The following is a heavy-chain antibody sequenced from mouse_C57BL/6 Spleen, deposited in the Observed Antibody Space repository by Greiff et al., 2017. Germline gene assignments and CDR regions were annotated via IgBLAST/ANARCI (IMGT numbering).Heavy chain of an antibody. V-gene: IGHV1-54*01. Sequence: VKLMESGAELVRPGTSVKVSCKASGYAFTNYLIEWVKQRPGQGLEWIGVINPGSGGTNYNEKFKGKATLTADKSSSTAYMQLSSLTSEDSAVYFCARAYFDYWGQGTTLTVSS. J-gene: IGHJ2*01. CDR2: INPGSGGT. CDR3: ARAYFDY. CDR1: GYAFTNYL.